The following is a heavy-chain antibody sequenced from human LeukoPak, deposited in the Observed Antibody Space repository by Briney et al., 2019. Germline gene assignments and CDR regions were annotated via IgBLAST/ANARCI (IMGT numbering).Heavy chain of an antibody. CDR2: ISAYNGNT. J-gene: IGHJ6*03. CDR3: ARAMGATLGYYYYYMDV. Sequence: GASVKVSCKASGYTFTSYGISWVRQAPGQGLEWMGWISAYNGNTNYAQKLQGRVTMTTDTSTSTAYMELRSLRSDDTAVYYCARAMGATLGYYYYYMDVWGKGTTVTVSS. V-gene: IGHV1-18*01. D-gene: IGHD1-26*01. CDR1: GYTFTSYG.